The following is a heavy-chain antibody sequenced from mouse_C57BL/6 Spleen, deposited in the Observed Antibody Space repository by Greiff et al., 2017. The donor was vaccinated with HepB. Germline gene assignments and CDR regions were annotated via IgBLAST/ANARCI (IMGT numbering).Heavy chain of an antibody. CDR3: VRHQGNYKGGAMDY. V-gene: IGHV10-1*01. Sequence: EVKVVESGGGLVQPKGSLKLSCAASGFSFNTYAMNWVRQAPGKGLEWVARIRSKSNNYATYYADSVKDRFTISRDDSESMLYLQMNNLKTEDTAMYYCVRHQGNYKGGAMDYWGQGTSVTVSS. J-gene: IGHJ4*01. CDR1: GFSFNTYA. D-gene: IGHD2-1*01. CDR2: IRSKSNNYAT.